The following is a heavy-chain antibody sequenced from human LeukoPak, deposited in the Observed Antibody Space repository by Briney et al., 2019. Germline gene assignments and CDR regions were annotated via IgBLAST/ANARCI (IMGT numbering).Heavy chain of an antibody. Sequence: GEALEISCKGSGYNFTSFWLGWVPQVPGKGLEWMGIIYPGDSDTRYSPSFQGQVTISADKSISTAYLQWSSLKASDTAMYYCARQGSSGYGIDYWGQGTLVTVSS. CDR3: ARQGSSGYGIDY. CDR1: GYNFTSFW. D-gene: IGHD3-22*01. CDR2: IYPGDSDT. V-gene: IGHV5-51*01. J-gene: IGHJ4*02.